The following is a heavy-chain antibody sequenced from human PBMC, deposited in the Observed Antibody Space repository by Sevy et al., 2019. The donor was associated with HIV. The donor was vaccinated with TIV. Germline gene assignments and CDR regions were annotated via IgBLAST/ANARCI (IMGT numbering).Heavy chain of an antibody. Sequence: GGYLRLSCAASGFTFNIYVIHWVRQAPGKGLEWVAVISSDGTNKYYADSVKGRFTISRDNSKNTLDLQMTSLRPEDTAVYYCARDLPSAVTFAFYYYGMDVWGQGTTVTVSS. CDR2: ISSDGTNK. CDR3: ARDLPSAVTFAFYYYGMDV. D-gene: IGHD4-17*01. V-gene: IGHV3-30*04. CDR1: GFTFNIYV. J-gene: IGHJ6*02.